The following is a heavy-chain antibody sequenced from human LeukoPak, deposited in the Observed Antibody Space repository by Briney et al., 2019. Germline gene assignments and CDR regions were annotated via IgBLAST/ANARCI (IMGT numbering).Heavy chain of an antibody. CDR1: GFTFSDYY. D-gene: IGHD2-15*01. V-gene: IGHV3-11*01. Sequence: GGSLRLSCAASGFTFSDYYMSWIRQAPGKGLEWVSYISSSGSTIYYADSVKGRFTISRDNAKNSLYLQMNSLRAEDTAVYYCARAPYCSGGSCYSDYYYYYGMDVWGKGTTVTVSS. J-gene: IGHJ6*04. CDR3: ARAPYCSGGSCYSDYYYYYGMDV. CDR2: ISSSGSTI.